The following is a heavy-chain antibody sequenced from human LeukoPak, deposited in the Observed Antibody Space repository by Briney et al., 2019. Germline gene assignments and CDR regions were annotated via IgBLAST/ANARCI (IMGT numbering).Heavy chain of an antibody. Sequence: GGSLRLSCAASGFTFSSYGMSWVRQAPGKGLEWVSAISGSGGSTYYADSVKGRFTISRDNSKNTLYPQMNSLRAEDTAVYYCAKDLLSSSSWSVLDYWGQGTLVTVSS. J-gene: IGHJ4*02. D-gene: IGHD6-13*01. CDR2: ISGSGGST. CDR3: AKDLLSSSSWSVLDY. CDR1: GFTFSSYG. V-gene: IGHV3-23*01.